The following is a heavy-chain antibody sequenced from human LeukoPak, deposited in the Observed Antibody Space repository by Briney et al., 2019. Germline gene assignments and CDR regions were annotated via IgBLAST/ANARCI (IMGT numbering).Heavy chain of an antibody. J-gene: IGHJ4*02. V-gene: IGHV4-39*01. CDR2: IYYSGST. CDR1: GDSISSGGYY. Sequence: SETLSLTCTVSGDSISSGGYYWGWIRQPPGKGPEWIGTIYYSGSTYYNPSFESRVTISVDTSKNQFSLKLNSVTAADTAVYYCARRGPGGDSSGYYYFDYWGQGTLVTVSS. CDR3: ARRGPGGDSSGYYYFDY. D-gene: IGHD3-22*01.